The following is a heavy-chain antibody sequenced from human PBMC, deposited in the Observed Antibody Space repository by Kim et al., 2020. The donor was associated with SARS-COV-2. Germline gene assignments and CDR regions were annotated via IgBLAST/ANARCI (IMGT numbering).Heavy chain of an antibody. CDR1: GFTFSSYW. J-gene: IGHJ4*02. Sequence: GGSLRLSCAASGFTFSSYWMSWVRQAPGKGLEWVANIKQDGSEKYYVDSVKGRFTISRDNAKNSLYLQMNSLRAEDTAVYYCARDMFQSSRGYSGYDPWSAYFDYWGQGTLVTVSS. D-gene: IGHD5-12*01. V-gene: IGHV3-7*01. CDR3: ARDMFQSSRGYSGYDPWSAYFDY. CDR2: IKQDGSEK.